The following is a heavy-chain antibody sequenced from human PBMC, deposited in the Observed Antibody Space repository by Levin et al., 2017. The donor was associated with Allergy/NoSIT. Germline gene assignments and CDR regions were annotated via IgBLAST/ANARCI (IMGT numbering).Heavy chain of an antibody. V-gene: IGHV3-7*01. CDR1: GFTFTTYW. J-gene: IGHJ6*02. CDR2: IERDGSET. CDR3: AREEGWGYHFGMDV. Sequence: GGSLRLSCAASGFTFTTYWMTWVRQAPGKGLEWVANIERDGSETYYVDSVKGRFTISRDNGKNSVYLQMNSLRVDDTAVYYCAREEGWGYHFGMDVWGQGTTVTVSS. D-gene: IGHD6-19*01.